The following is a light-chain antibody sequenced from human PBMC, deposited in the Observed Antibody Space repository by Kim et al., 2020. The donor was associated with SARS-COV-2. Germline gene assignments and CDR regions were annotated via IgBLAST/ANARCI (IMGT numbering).Light chain of an antibody. CDR3: SSRDNSGNHLI. J-gene: IGLJ2*01. CDR2: GNN. CDR1: SVRSYY. Sequence: LGQIAVITCQGDSVRSYYANWYQQKPRQAPVIVIYGNNNRPSGIPDRFSGSRSGNTASLTITGAQAEDEAAYYCSSRDNSGNHLIVGGGPQLTVL. V-gene: IGLV3-19*01.